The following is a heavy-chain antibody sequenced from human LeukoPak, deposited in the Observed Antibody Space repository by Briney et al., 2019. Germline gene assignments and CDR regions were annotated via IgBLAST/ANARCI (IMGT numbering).Heavy chain of an antibody. J-gene: IGHJ4*02. CDR3: ARVRWGSLYYFDY. Sequence: PGGSLRLSCAASGFTFSSYWMHWVRQAPGKGLVGVSRINSDGRISNYADSVKGRFTISRDNAKNTLYLQMNSLRAEDTAVYYCARVRWGSLYYFDYWGQGTLATVSS. D-gene: IGHD3-16*01. CDR1: GFTFSSYW. V-gene: IGHV3-74*01. CDR2: INSDGRIS.